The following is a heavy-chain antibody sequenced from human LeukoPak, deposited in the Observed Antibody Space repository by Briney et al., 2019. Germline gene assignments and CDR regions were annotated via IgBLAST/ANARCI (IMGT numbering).Heavy chain of an antibody. J-gene: IGHJ5*02. CDR2: IYYSGST. CDR3: ARGYGYDCWSGPNWFDP. CDR1: GGSISSGDYY. Sequence: SQTLSLTCTVSGGSISSGDYYWSWIRQPPGKGLEWIGYIYYSGSTYYNPSLKSRVTISVDTSKNQFSLKLSSVTAADTAVYYCARGYGYDCWSGPNWFDPWGQGTLVTVSS. V-gene: IGHV4-30-4*08. D-gene: IGHD3-3*01.